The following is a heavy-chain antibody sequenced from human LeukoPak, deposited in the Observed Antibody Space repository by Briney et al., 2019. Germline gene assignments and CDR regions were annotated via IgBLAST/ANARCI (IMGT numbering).Heavy chain of an antibody. V-gene: IGHV3-30*18. CDR1: GFTFSSFS. D-gene: IGHD1-26*01. CDR3: AKGRVGANGYYYYGMDV. CDR2: ISYDGSNK. J-gene: IGHJ6*02. Sequence: PGGSLRLSCAATGFTFSSFSMHWVRQAPGKGLEWVAVISYDGSNKYYADSVKGRFAIFRDNSKNTLYLQMNSLRTEDTAVYYCAKGRVGANGYYYYGMDVWGQGTTVTVSS.